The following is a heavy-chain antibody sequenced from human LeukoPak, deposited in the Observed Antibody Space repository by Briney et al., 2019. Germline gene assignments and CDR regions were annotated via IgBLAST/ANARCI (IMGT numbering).Heavy chain of an antibody. Sequence: SGTLSLTCAVSRGSISTGIWWSSVRHLPGKGLEWIGEIYHSGSTNYNTALTSRATNSVDKSKGRFSLKVTSVTAADTAVYYCTRHGPAAKGYYFDYWGQGTLVTVSS. CDR3: TRHGPAAKGYYFDY. CDR1: RGSISTGIW. V-gene: IGHV4-4*02. D-gene: IGHD1-14*01. CDR2: IYHSGST. J-gene: IGHJ4*02.